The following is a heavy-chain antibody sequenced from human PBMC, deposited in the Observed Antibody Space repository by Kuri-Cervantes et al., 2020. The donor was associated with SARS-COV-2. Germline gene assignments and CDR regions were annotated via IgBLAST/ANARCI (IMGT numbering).Heavy chain of an antibody. CDR3: ATNDYGVSYMDV. CDR1: GFNFRTYA. Sequence: GESLKISCAASGFNFRTYAIHWVRQAPGKGLEWVAVISFDGINKYYADSVKGRFTISRDNAKNSLYLQMNSLRAEDTALYHCATNDYGVSYMDVWGKGTTVTVSS. CDR2: ISFDGINK. J-gene: IGHJ6*03. V-gene: IGHV3-30-3*01. D-gene: IGHD4-17*01.